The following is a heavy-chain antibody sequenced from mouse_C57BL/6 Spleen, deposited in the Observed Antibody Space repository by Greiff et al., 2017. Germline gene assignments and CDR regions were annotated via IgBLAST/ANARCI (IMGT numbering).Heavy chain of an antibody. CDR1: GFNIKDYY. Sequence: VQLQQSGAELVRPGASVKLSCTASGFNIKDYYMHWVKQRPEQGLEWIGRIDPEDGDNEYAPKFQGKATMTADTSSNTAYLQLSSLTSEDTAVYYCTTCYYYGSSYGYFDVWGTGTTVTVSS. CDR2: IDPEDGDN. D-gene: IGHD1-1*01. CDR3: TTCYYYGSSYGYFDV. J-gene: IGHJ1*03. V-gene: IGHV14-1*01.